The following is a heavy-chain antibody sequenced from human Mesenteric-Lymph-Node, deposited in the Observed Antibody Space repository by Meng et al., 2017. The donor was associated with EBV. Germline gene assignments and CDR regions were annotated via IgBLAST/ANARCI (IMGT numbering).Heavy chain of an antibody. D-gene: IGHD6-19*01. CDR2: IDYSGSS. J-gene: IGHJ4*02. CDR3: ARVALDGYSSGWYYFDY. Sequence: GAGLGSPSGAPSLHRAVHGGSFSGNNWGIVIRLPPGKGREWIGSIDYSGSSYYNPSLKSRVTISVDTSKNQFSLKLSSVTAADTAVYYCARVALDGYSSGWYYFDYWGQGTLVTVSS. V-gene: IGHV4-4*02. CDR1: GGSFSGNNW.